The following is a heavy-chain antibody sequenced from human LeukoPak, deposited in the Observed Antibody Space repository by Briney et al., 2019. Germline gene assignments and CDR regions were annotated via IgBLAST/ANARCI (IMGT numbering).Heavy chain of an antibody. J-gene: IGHJ5*02. CDR2: VSYDGTDE. CDR1: GFTFSAYA. V-gene: IGHV3-30-3*01. CDR3: TGSNRESVRWLDP. D-gene: IGHD3-16*02. Sequence: GGSLRLSCAASGFTFSAYAMHWVRQAPGKGLEWVTVVSYDGTDEYYADSVKGRFSISRDNSKNTVYLHMNSLKTEDTAVYYCTGSNRESVRWLDPWGQGTLVTASS.